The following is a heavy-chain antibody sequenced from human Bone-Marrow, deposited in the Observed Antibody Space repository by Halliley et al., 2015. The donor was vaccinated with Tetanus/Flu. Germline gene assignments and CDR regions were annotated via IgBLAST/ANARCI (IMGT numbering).Heavy chain of an antibody. J-gene: IGHJ4*02. CDR1: GGSISPYY. CDR3: ARLSLSPDYYFDSSAYNFDY. Sequence: TLSLTCTDSGGSISPYYWSWIRQPPGKGLEWIGYILYNGDTNYNPSLRRRVTISIDSSKNQFSLKLTSVTAADTAVYFCARLSLSPDYYFDSSAYNFDYWGRGTLVTISP. CDR2: ILYNGDT. V-gene: IGHV4-59*08. D-gene: IGHD3-22*01.